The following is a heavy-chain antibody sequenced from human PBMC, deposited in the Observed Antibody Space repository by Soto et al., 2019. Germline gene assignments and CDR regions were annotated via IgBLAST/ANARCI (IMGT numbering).Heavy chain of an antibody. D-gene: IGHD6-6*01. CDR2: ISAYNGNT. J-gene: IGHJ5*02. V-gene: IGHV1-18*01. CDR1: GYTFTSYG. Sequence: QVQLVQSGAEVKKPGASVKVSCKASGYTFTSYGISWVRQAPGQGREWMGWISAYNGNTNYAQKLQGRVTMTTDTSTSTAYMELRSLRSDDTAVYYCARRGEKYRPNGESVWFDPWGQGTLVTVSS. CDR3: ARRGEKYRPNGESVWFDP.